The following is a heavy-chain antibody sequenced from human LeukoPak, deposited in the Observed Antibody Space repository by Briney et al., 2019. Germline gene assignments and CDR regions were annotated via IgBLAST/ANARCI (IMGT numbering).Heavy chain of an antibody. J-gene: IGHJ4*02. Sequence: SQTLSLTCALSGDTVSNKNAAWNCIRQSPSRGLEWLGRTYYRSKWYNDYAVSMKGRIVINPDTSKNQFSLRLNPVTPEDTAVYFCAREGAGATMANWGQGTLVTVSS. CDR3: AREGAGATMAN. CDR1: GDTVSNKNAA. CDR2: TYYRSKWYN. V-gene: IGHV6-1*01. D-gene: IGHD1-26*01.